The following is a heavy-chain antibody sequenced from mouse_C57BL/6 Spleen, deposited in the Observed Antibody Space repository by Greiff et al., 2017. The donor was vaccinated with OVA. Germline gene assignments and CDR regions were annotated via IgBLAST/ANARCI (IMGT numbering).Heavy chain of an antibody. D-gene: IGHD2-1*01. CDR3: ASSLLFSYYFDY. CDR2: LNPNNGGT. Sequence: EVQLQQSGPELVKPGASVKISCKASGYTFTDYYMNWVKQSHGKSLEWIGDLNPNNGGTSYNQKFKGKATLTVDKSSSTAYMELRSLTSEDSAVYYCASSLLFSYYFDYWGQGTTLTVSS. J-gene: IGHJ2*01. CDR1: GYTFTDYY. V-gene: IGHV1-26*01.